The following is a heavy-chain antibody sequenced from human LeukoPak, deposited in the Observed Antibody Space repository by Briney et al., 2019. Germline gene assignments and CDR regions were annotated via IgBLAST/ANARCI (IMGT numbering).Heavy chain of an antibody. V-gene: IGHV4-4*07. D-gene: IGHD2-15*01. J-gene: IGHJ4*02. CDR2: FYSTENT. CDR1: GGSISNCF. CDR3: ARVVARGSGFDY. Sequence: SETLSLTCSVSGGSISNCFWNWIRQPAGKGLEWIGRFYSTENTIYNPALRSRVTMSVDTSKVEAYLKLTSVTAADTAVYYCARVVARGSGFDYWGQGTLVTVSS.